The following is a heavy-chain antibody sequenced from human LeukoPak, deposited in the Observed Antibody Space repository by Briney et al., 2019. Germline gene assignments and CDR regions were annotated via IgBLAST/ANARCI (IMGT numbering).Heavy chain of an antibody. D-gene: IGHD6-19*01. J-gene: IGHJ3*02. V-gene: IGHV1-18*01. CDR3: ATPGIAVATDAFDI. CDR1: GYTFTSYG. Sequence: ASVKVSCKASGYTFTSYGISWVRQAPGQGLEWMGWISAHNGNTNYAQKLQGRVTMTTDTSTSTAYMELRSLRSDDTAVYYCATPGIAVATDAFDIWGQGTMVTVSS. CDR2: ISAHNGNT.